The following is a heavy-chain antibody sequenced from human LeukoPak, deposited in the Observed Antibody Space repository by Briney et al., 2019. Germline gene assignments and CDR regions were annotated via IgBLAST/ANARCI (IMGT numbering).Heavy chain of an antibody. J-gene: IGHJ4*02. D-gene: IGHD3-10*01. CDR3: AVNFGSGTYSSSYEYFDF. CDR2: INPNSGGT. Sequence: ASVNVSCQASGYTFTGYYIHWLRQARGQGLEWMGWINPNSGGTNYAQKFQGRVTMTRDTSITTAYMELSSLRSDYTAVFYCAVNFGSGTYSSSYEYFDFWGQGTLVTVSS. CDR1: GYTFTGYY. V-gene: IGHV1-2*02.